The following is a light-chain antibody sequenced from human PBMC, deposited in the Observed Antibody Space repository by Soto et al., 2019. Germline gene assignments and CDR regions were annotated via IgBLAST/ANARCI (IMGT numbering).Light chain of an antibody. CDR2: DVS. Sequence: LTQPRSVSGSPGQSVTISCTGTSSDVGGYNYVSWYQKYPGKAPRLMIYDVSKRPSGVPDRFSGSKSGNTASLTISGLQAEDEADYYCCSHAGSFTLVFGGGTKLTVL. J-gene: IGLJ2*01. V-gene: IGLV2-11*01. CDR3: CSHAGSFTLV. CDR1: SSDVGGYNY.